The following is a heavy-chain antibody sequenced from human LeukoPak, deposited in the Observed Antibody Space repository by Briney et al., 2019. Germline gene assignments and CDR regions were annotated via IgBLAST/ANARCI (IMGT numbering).Heavy chain of an antibody. CDR1: GGSISSSGYY. Sequence: SETLSLTCTVSGGSISSSGYYWGWIRQPPGKGLEWIGSIYYSGNTYYNPSLKGRVTISIDTSSNQFSKDQFSLKLSSVTAADTAVYYCAASKEFVSLRYWGQGTLVTVSS. D-gene: IGHD3-10*01. CDR3: AASKEFVSLRY. J-gene: IGHJ4*02. CDR2: IYYSGNT. V-gene: IGHV4-39*01.